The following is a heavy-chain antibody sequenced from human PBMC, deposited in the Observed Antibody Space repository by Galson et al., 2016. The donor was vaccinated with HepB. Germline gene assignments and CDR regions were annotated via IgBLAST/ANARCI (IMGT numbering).Heavy chain of an antibody. V-gene: IGHV4-34*01. CDR1: GGSFSGYD. CDR2: ISHTGGT. D-gene: IGHD2-2*01. CDR3: ARTPIGVTAAGNYKGMDL. Sequence: SETLSLTCAVYGGSFSGYDWAWVRQPPGKGLEWIGEISHTGGTKDNPSLESRVTIPMDASKNQFSLKLSSLTAADTAVYYCARTPIGVTAAGNYKGMDLWGQGTSVTVAS. J-gene: IGHJ6*02.